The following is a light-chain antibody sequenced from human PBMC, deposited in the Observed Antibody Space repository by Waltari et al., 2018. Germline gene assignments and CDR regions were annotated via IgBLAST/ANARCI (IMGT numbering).Light chain of an antibody. V-gene: IGLV1-40*01. CDR1: SSTLGAGYA. CDR3: QSYDSSLSGRPWV. CDR2: ANR. J-gene: IGLJ3*02. Sequence: QSVLTQPPSVSGAPGQRVTISCTGSSSTLGAGYAFHWDLQLPGTAPKLLIYANRNRPSGVPDRFSGSKSGTSASLAITGLQPEDEADYYCQSYDSSLSGRPWVFGGGTKLTVL.